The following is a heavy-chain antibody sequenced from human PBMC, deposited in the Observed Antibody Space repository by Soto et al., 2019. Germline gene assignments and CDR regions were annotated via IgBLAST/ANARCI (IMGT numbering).Heavy chain of an antibody. CDR2: IWYDGSNK. V-gene: IGHV3-33*01. CDR3: ARGTHNSRYCSGGSCYSGLDY. Sequence: GGALRLSCAASGFTFSSYGMHWVRQAPGKGLEWVAVIWYDGSNKYYADSVRGRFTISRDNSKNTLYLQMNSLRAEDTAVYYCARGTHNSRYCSGGSCYSGLDYWGQGTLVTVSS. J-gene: IGHJ4*02. D-gene: IGHD2-15*01. CDR1: GFTFSSYG.